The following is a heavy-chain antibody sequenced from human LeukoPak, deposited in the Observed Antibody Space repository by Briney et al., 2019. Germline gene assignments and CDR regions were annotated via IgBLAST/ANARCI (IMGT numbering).Heavy chain of an antibody. J-gene: IGHJ3*02. D-gene: IGHD5-18*01. V-gene: IGHV4-39*07. CDR1: GGSISSSSYY. CDR2: IYYSGST. Sequence: SETLSLTCTVSGGSISSSSYYWGWIRQPPGKGLEWIGSIYYSGSTNYNPSLKSRVTISVDTSKNQFSLKLSSVTAADTAVYYCASRIQLWRAFDIWGQGTMVTVSS. CDR3: ASRIQLWRAFDI.